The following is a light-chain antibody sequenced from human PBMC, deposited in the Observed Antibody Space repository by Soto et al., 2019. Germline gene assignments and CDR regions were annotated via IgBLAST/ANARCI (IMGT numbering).Light chain of an antibody. Sequence: QSVLTQPPSASGTPGQRVSISCSGSRSNIGGHAVNWYQQLPGTAPKLLIYNHNQRPSGVPDRFSGSKSGTSASLAISGLQSEDEADYYCAAWDDRMNGVVFGGGTKLTVL. CDR2: NHN. CDR1: RSNIGGHA. J-gene: IGLJ2*01. CDR3: AAWDDRMNGVV. V-gene: IGLV1-44*01.